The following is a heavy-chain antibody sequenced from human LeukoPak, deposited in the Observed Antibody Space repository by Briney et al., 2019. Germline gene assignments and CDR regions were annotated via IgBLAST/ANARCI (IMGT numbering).Heavy chain of an antibody. D-gene: IGHD2-2*01. CDR2: IWNDGSKK. Sequence: SGRSLRLSCAASGFPFSSYGMHWVRQAPGKGLEWVAVIWNDGSKKLYADSVKGRFTVSRGNHKNVVFLQMNTLRVDDTAVYYCAKDRNIVIIPAAIEGFDYWGLGTLVTVAS. J-gene: IGHJ4*02. V-gene: IGHV3-33*06. CDR3: AKDRNIVIIPAAIEGFDY. CDR1: GFPFSSYG.